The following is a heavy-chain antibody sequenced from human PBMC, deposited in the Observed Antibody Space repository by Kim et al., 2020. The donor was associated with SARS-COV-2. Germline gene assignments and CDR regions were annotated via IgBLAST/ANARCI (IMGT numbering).Heavy chain of an antibody. D-gene: IGHD3-22*01. CDR1: GYTFTSYG. CDR3: ARDVPPPTFDLTYYYDSSGYYFDY. J-gene: IGHJ4*02. CDR2: ISAYNGNT. V-gene: IGHV1-18*01. Sequence: ASVKVSCKASGYTFTSYGISWVRQAPGQGLEWMGWISAYNGNTNYAQKLQGRVTMTTDTSTSTAYMELRSLRSDDTAVYYCARDVPPPTFDLTYYYDSSGYYFDYWGQGTLVTVSS.